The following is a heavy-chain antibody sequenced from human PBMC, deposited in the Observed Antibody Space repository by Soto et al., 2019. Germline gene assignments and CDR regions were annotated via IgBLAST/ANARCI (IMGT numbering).Heavy chain of an antibody. CDR1: GASLSSYY. J-gene: IGHJ4*02. CDR2: IYYSGST. V-gene: IGHV4-59*01. D-gene: IGHD3-16*01. CDR3: ASTWGSTNDY. Sequence: QVQLQESGPGLVKPSETLSLTCVVSGASLSSYYWSWIRQPPGKGLEWIGYIYYSGSTNYNPSRKSRVTISSDTSKNQYTLKLSSVTAADTAGYYCASTWGSTNDYWGRGTLVTVSS.